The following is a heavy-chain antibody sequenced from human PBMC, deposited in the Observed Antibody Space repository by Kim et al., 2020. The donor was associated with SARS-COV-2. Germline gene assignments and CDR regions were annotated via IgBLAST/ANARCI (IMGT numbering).Heavy chain of an antibody. CDR2: IYYSGST. J-gene: IGHJ2*01. CDR3: ASDYDIVTGYYKVRWYFDH. Sequence: SETLSLTCTVSGGSISSSSYYWGWIRQPPGKGLEWIGTIYYSGSTYYNPSLRSRVTVSVDTSKNQFSLKLSSVTAADTAVYYCASDYDIVTGYYKVRWYFDHWGRGTLVTVSS. CDR1: GGSISSSSYY. V-gene: IGHV4-39*07. D-gene: IGHD3-9*01.